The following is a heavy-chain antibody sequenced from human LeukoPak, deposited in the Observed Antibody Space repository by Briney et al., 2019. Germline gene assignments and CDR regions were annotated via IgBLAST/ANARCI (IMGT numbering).Heavy chain of an antibody. J-gene: IGHJ5*02. Sequence: AASVKVSCKASGYTFTGYYIHWVRQAPGQGLEWIGRINPNTGGTDYAQKFQGRVTMTRDTSITTAYMELSRLTSDDTAIYYCAKVPPSITAAGNWLGPWGQGALVTVSS. CDR1: GYTFTGYY. D-gene: IGHD6-13*01. CDR2: INPNTGGT. CDR3: AKVPPSITAAGNWLGP. V-gene: IGHV1-2*06.